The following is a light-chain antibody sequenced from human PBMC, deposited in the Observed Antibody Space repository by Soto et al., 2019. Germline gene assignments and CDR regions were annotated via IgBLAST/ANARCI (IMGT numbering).Light chain of an antibody. CDR3: QHHHIYPIT. J-gene: IGKJ5*01. CDR1: QGITNN. CDR2: AAV. Sequence: DIQLTQSPSLLSASVGDRVTITCRASQGITNNLAWYQQKPGKAPKLLIYAAVTLQSGVPSRFSGSGSGTQFTLTITSLQPEDFATYDCQHHHIYPITFGQGTRLEIK. V-gene: IGKV1-9*01.